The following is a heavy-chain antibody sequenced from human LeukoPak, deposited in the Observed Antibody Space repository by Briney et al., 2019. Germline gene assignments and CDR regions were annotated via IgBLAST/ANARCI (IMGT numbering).Heavy chain of an antibody. V-gene: IGHV4-34*01. D-gene: IGHD2-15*01. J-gene: IGHJ4*02. Sequence: PSETLSLTCAVYVGSFSGYYWSGTRQPPRRGREWIGEINHSGSTNHNPPRKSRVTKPEEPSKKQCSLKIGPLTNADTAVYYCARDISGVAYYFDYWGQGTLVTVSS. CDR1: VGSFSGYY. CDR2: INHSGST. CDR3: ARDISGVAYYFDY.